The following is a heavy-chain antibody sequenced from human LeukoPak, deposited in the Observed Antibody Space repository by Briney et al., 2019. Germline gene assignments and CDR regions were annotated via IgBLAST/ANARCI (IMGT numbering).Heavy chain of an antibody. CDR3: ARGQVVPAAIYYYYYYGMDV. D-gene: IGHD2-2*02. CDR1: GYTLTSYD. V-gene: IGHV1-8*01. CDR2: MNPNSGNT. Sequence: ASVKVSCKASGYTLTSYDINWVRQATGQGLEWMGWMNPNSGNTGYAQKFQGRVTMTRNTSISTAYMELSSLRSEDTAVHYCARGQVVPAAIYYYYYYGMDVWGQGTTVTVSS. J-gene: IGHJ6*02.